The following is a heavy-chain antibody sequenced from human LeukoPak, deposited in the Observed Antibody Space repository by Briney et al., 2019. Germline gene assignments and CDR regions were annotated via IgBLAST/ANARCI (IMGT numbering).Heavy chain of an antibody. Sequence: GGSLRLSCAASGFTFSGYAMNWVRQAPGKGLEWVSVIRSSGDSSYYADFVKGRFTISRDNSKNTLYLQMNSLRAEDTAVYYCAKGYYASGSSLSAFDSWGQGTLVTVSS. CDR2: IRSSGDSS. D-gene: IGHD3-10*01. CDR1: GFTFSGYA. J-gene: IGHJ4*02. CDR3: AKGYYASGSSLSAFDS. V-gene: IGHV3-23*01.